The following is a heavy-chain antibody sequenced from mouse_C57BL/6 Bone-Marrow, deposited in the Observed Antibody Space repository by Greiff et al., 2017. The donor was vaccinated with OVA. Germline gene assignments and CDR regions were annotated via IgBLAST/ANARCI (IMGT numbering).Heavy chain of an antibody. D-gene: IGHD1-1*01. V-gene: IGHV1-26*01. CDR3: ARLERYYYGSRGYAMDY. CDR1: GYTFTDYY. CDR2: INPNNGGT. J-gene: IGHJ4*01. Sequence: VQLQQSGPELVKPGASVKISCKASGYTFTDYYMNWVKQSHGKSLEWIGDINPNNGGTSYNQKFKGKATLTVDKSSSTAYMELRSLTSEDSAVYYCARLERYYYGSRGYAMDYWGQGTSVTVSS.